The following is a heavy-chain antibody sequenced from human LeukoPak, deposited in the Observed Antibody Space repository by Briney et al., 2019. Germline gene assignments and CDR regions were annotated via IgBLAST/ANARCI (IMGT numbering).Heavy chain of an antibody. D-gene: IGHD6-13*01. J-gene: IGHJ6*03. V-gene: IGHV4-61*02. CDR3: ARMYSSSWYAEYYYYYMDV. CDR1: GGSISSGSYY. CDR2: IYTSGST. Sequence: SETLSLTCTVSGGSISSGSYYWSWIRQPAGKGLEWIGRIYTSGSTNYNPSLKSRVTISVDTSKNQFSLKLSSVTAADTAVYYCARMYSSSWYAEYYYYYMDVWGKGTTVTISS.